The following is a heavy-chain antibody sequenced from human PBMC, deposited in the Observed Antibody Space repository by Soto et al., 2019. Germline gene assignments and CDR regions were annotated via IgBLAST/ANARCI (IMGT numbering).Heavy chain of an antibody. CDR2: IIPIFGTA. J-gene: IGHJ4*02. CDR3: ARASHYYYYDSSGSEGDY. Sequence: SVKVSCKASGGTFSSYAISWVRQAPGQGLEWMGGIIPIFGTANYAQKFQGRVTITADESTSTAYMELSSLRSEDTAVYYCARASHYYYYDSSGSEGDYWGQGTLVTVSS. V-gene: IGHV1-69*13. D-gene: IGHD3-22*01. CDR1: GGTFSSYA.